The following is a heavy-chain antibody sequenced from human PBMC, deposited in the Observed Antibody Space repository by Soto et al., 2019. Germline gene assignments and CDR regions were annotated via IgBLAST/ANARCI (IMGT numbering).Heavy chain of an antibody. Sequence: TLSLTCTVSGGSISSYYWSWIRQPPGKGLEWIGYIYYSGSTNYNPSLKSRVTISVDTSKNQFSLKLSSVTAADTAVYYCARTPYSSSAGYFDYWGQGTLVTVSS. CDR1: GGSISSYY. V-gene: IGHV4-59*01. CDR3: ARTPYSSSAGYFDY. D-gene: IGHD6-6*01. CDR2: IYYSGST. J-gene: IGHJ4*02.